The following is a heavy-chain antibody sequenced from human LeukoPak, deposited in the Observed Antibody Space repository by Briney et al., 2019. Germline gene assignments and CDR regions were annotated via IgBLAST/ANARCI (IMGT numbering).Heavy chain of an antibody. J-gene: IGHJ4*02. CDR1: GFTFSSYA. CDR2: ISYDGSNK. Sequence: GGSLRLSCEASGFTFSSYAMHWVRQAPGKGLEWGAVISYDGSNKYYADSVKGRFTISRDNSKNTLYLQMNSLRAEDTAVYYCARDPPRYYDSSGYLPDYWGQGTLVTVSS. D-gene: IGHD3-22*01. V-gene: IGHV3-30-3*01. CDR3: ARDPPRYYDSSGYLPDY.